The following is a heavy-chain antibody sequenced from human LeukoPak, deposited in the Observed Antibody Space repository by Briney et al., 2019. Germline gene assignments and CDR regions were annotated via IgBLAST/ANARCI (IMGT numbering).Heavy chain of an antibody. J-gene: IGHJ6*02. Sequence: GGSLRLSCAASGFTFSRYAMHWVRQAPGKGLEWVALMSHDGSNKYYVDSVKGRFTISRDNSMNTLYLRMNSLRAEDTAVYYCARGDCSGGSCYTYYYYGMDVWGQGTTVTVSS. CDR1: GFTFSRYA. CDR3: ARGDCSGGSCYTYYYYGMDV. V-gene: IGHV3-30-3*01. D-gene: IGHD2-15*01. CDR2: MSHDGSNK.